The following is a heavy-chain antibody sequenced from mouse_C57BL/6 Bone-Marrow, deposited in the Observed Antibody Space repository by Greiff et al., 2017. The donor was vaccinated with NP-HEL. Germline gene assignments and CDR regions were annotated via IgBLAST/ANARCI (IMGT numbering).Heavy chain of an antibody. CDR2: ISSGGSYT. V-gene: IGHV5-6*01. CDR1: GFTFSSYG. Sequence: EVKLVESGGDLVKPGGSLKLSCAASGFTFSSYGMSWVRQTPDKRLEWVATISSGGSYTYYPDSVKGRFTISRDNAKNTLYLQMSSLKSEDTAMYYCATFITTVVATYWYFDVWGTGTTVTVSS. J-gene: IGHJ1*03. D-gene: IGHD1-1*01. CDR3: ATFITTVVATYWYFDV.